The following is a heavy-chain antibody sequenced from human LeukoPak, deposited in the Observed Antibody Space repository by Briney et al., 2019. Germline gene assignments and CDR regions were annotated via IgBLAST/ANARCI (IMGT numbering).Heavy chain of an antibody. V-gene: IGHV4-59*12. CDR1: GGSISSYY. D-gene: IGHD3-22*01. CDR3: ARDLGSSGYYYGGAFDI. CDR2: IYYSGST. J-gene: IGHJ3*02. Sequence: TSETLSLTCTVSGGSISSYYWSWIRQPPGKGLEWIGYIYYSGSTNYKPSLKSRVTISVDTSKNQFSLKLSSVTAADTAVYYCARDLGSSGYYYGGAFDIWGQGTMVTVSS.